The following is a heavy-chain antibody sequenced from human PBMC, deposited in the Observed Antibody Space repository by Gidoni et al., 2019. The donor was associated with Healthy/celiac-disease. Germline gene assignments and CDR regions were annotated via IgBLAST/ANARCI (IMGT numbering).Heavy chain of an antibody. V-gene: IGHV4-34*01. J-gene: IGHJ4*02. CDR1: GGSFSGYY. D-gene: IGHD3-16*02. CDR3: ARGDSLDLGAVYYFDY. Sequence: QVQLQQWGAGLLKPSETLSLTCAVYGGSFSGYYWCWIRQPPGKGLEWIGEINHSGSTNYNPSLKSRVTISVDTSKTQFSLKLSSVTAADTAVYYCARGDSLDLGAVYYFDYWGQGTLVTVSS. CDR2: INHSGST.